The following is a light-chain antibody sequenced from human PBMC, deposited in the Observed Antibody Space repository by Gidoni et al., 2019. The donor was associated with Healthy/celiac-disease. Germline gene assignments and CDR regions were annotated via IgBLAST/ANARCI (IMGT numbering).Light chain of an antibody. V-gene: IGKV1-5*01. Sequence: DIQMTQSPSTLSASVGDRVTITCRASQSISSWLAWYQQKPGKAPKLLIYDASSLESWVPSRFSGSGSGTEFTLTISSLQPDDFATYYCQQYNSYSPVTFGGGTKVEIK. CDR3: QQYNSYSPVT. CDR1: QSISSW. J-gene: IGKJ4*01. CDR2: DAS.